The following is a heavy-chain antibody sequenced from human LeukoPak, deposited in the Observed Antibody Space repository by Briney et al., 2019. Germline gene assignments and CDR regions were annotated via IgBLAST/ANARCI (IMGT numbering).Heavy chain of an antibody. D-gene: IGHD3-3*01. CDR1: GLTFADYA. Sequence: GGSLRLSCTTSGLTFADYAMSWVRQAPGKGLEWVAYITGSGTTIYYADSVKGRFTISRDNSKNTLYLQMNSLRAEDTAVYYCAREPHPDYDFWSGYYFDARGTFDYWGQGTLVTVSS. CDR3: AREPHPDYDFWSGYYFDARGTFDY. V-gene: IGHV3-48*01. J-gene: IGHJ4*02. CDR2: ITGSGTTI.